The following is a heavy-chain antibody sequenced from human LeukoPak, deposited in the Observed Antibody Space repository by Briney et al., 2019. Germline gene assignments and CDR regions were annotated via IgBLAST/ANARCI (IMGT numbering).Heavy chain of an antibody. CDR2: INTGTGNP. CDR1: GYTFTNYA. V-gene: IGHV7-4-1*02. CDR3: AAIGAHSFDY. D-gene: IGHD3-10*01. J-gene: IGHJ4*02. Sequence: GASVRVSSKPSGYTFTNYAMNWVRQAPGQGLEFMGWINTGTGNPTYAQAFTGRIVFSLDTSVSTAYLHISTLKPEDTAVYYCAAIGAHSFDYWGQGTLVTVSS.